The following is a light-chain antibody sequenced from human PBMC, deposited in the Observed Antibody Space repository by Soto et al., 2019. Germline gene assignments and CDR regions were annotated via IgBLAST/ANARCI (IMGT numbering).Light chain of an antibody. CDR2: HAS. Sequence: EIVLTQSPATLSLSPGERATLSCWASQSVSTYLAWYQQKPGQTPRLLIYHASNRATGIPARFSGSGSGTDFTLTISSLEPEDFAVYYCQQRSNWPLTFGGGTKVDIK. J-gene: IGKJ4*01. CDR1: QSVSTY. CDR3: QQRSNWPLT. V-gene: IGKV3-11*01.